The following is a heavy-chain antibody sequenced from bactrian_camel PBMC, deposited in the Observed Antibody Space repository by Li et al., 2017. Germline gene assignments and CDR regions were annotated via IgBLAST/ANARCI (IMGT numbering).Heavy chain of an antibody. CDR1: GRAYADVS. CDR2: IYTGDGTT. CDR3: ARRGYDY. D-gene: IGHD7*01. Sequence: HVQLVESGGGSVQAGESLTLSCSASGRAYADVSMAWFRQAPGKEREGVATIYTGDGTTSYADSVKGRFTISRDNAKNTVYLQMNFLKSEDTAMYYCARRGYDYWGQGTQVTVS. V-gene: IGHV3S54*01. J-gene: IGHJ4*01.